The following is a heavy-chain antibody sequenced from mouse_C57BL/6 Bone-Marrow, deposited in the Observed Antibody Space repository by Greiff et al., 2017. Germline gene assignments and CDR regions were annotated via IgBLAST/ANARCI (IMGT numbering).Heavy chain of an antibody. CDR2: IYPRDGST. J-gene: IGHJ1*03. D-gene: IGHD1-1*01. CDR1: GYTFTDHT. V-gene: IGHV1-78*01. CDR3: ARLRGLYYYGTWYFDV. Sequence: VQLQQSDAELVKPGASVKISCKVSGYTFTDHTIHWMKQRPEQGLEWIGYIYPRDGSTKYNEKFKGTATLTADKSSSTAYMQLNSLTSEDSAVYFCARLRGLYYYGTWYFDVWGTGTTVTVSS.